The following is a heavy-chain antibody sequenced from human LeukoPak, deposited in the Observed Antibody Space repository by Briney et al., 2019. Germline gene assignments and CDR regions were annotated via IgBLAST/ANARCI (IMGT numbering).Heavy chain of an antibody. J-gene: IGHJ3*02. CDR2: INPNSGGT. V-gene: IGHV1-2*02. CDR1: GYTFTGYY. D-gene: IGHD3-22*01. CDR3: ARDMIVVVIAKISPKGSAFDI. Sequence: ASVKVSCKASGYTFTGYYMHWVRQAPGQGLEWMGWINPNSGGTNYAQKFQGRVTMTRDTSISTAYMELSRLRSDDTAVYYCARDMIVVVIAKISPKGSAFDIWGQGTMVTVSS.